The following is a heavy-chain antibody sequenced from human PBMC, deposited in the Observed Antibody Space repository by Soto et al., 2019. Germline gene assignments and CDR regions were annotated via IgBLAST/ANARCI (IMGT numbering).Heavy chain of an antibody. D-gene: IGHD3-3*01. V-gene: IGHV4-59*01. CDR3: ARVRSLEWLPNEQNYFDY. J-gene: IGHJ4*02. CDR2: FYYSGST. Sequence: QVQLQESGPGLVKPSETLSLTCSVSGDSISSYYWSWIRQPPGKGLEWLGYFYYSGSTNYNPSHKSRVTISVDTSKNQVSLKLTSVTAADTALYYCARVRSLEWLPNEQNYFDYWGQGTLVTVSS. CDR1: GDSISSYY.